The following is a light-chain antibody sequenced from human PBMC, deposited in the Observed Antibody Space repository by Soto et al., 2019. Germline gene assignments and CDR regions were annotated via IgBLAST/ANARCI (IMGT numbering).Light chain of an antibody. CDR3: VSFAGGTYV. V-gene: IGLV2-8*01. J-gene: IGLJ1*01. CDR1: SSDVGGYDY. Sequence: QSVLTQPPSASGSPGQSVTISCTGTSSDVGGYDYVSWYQQHPGKAPKLIIYELNKRHSGVPDRFSGSKSGNTASLTVSGLQAEDEADYYCVSFAGGTYVFGTGTKVTVL. CDR2: ELN.